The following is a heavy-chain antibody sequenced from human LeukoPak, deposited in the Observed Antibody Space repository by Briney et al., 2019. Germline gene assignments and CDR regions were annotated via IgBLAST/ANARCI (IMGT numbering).Heavy chain of an antibody. D-gene: IGHD3-3*01. CDR3: AKVAVQSGYYSPPYDY. CDR2: IGTAGDT. V-gene: IGHV3-13*01. Sequence: GGSLRLSCAASGFTFSSYDMHWVRQATGKGLEWVSAIGTAGDTYYPGSVKGRFTISRENAKKSLYLQMNSLRAEDTAVYYCAKVAVQSGYYSPPYDYWGQGTLVTVSS. J-gene: IGHJ4*02. CDR1: GFTFSSYD.